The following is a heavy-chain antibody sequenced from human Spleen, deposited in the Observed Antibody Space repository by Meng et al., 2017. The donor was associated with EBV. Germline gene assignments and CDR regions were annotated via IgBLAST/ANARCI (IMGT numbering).Heavy chain of an antibody. CDR1: GYTFTSYA. CDR2: INTNTGNP. D-gene: IGHD3-22*01. V-gene: IGHV7-4-1*02. J-gene: IGHJ4*02. CDR3: ARVHRGVTYYYDSSGYGELGY. Sequence: QVQLVQSGSEFKKPGASVKVSCKASGYTFTSYAMNWVRQAPGQGLEWMGWINTNTGNPTYAQGFTGRFVFSLDTSVSTAFLQISSLKAEDTAVYYCARVHRGVTYYYDSSGYGELGYWEQGTLGTVAS.